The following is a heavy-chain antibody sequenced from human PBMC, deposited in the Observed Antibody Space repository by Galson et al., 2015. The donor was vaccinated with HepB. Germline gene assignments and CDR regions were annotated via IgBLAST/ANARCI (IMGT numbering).Heavy chain of an antibody. CDR3: ARDRENPTTYYGMDV. V-gene: IGHV3-21*01. CDR1: GFTFSSYS. J-gene: IGHJ6*02. CDR2: ISSSSSYI. D-gene: IGHD1-14*01. Sequence: SLRLSCAASGFTFSSYSMNWVRQAPGKGLEWVSSISSSSSYIYCADSVEGRFTISRDNAKNSLYLQMNSLRAEDTAVYYCARDRENPTTYYGMDVWGRGTTVTVSS.